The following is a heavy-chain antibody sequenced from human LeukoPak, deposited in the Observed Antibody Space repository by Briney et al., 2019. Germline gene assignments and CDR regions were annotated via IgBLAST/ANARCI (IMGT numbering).Heavy chain of an antibody. CDR1: GFTFSGSV. CDR3: TVNYCSGGSCYMF. CDR2: IRSKANSYAT. Sequence: GGSLRLSCAASGFTFSGSVMHWVRQASGKWLEWVGRIRSKANSYATAYAASVKGRFTISRDDSKNTAYLQMNSLKTEDTAVYYCTVNYCSGGSCYMFWGQGTLVTVSS. V-gene: IGHV3-73*01. D-gene: IGHD2-15*01. J-gene: IGHJ4*01.